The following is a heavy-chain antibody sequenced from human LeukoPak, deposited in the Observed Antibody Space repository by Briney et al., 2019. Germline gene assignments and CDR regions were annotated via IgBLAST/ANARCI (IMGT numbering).Heavy chain of an antibody. CDR3: AREVSSRSGWYK. V-gene: IGHV4-34*01. CDR1: GGSFSGYY. CDR2: INHSGST. Sequence: TSETLSLTCAVYGGSFSGYYWSWIRQPPGKGLEWIGEINHSGSTNYNPSLKSRVTISVDTSKNQFSLKLSSMTAADTAVYYCAREVSSRSGWYKWGQGTLVTVSS. J-gene: IGHJ4*02. D-gene: IGHD6-19*01.